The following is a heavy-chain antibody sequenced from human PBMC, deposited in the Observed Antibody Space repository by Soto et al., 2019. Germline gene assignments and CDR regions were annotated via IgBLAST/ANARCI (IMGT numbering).Heavy chain of an antibody. CDR3: ARDGPKYYASRMAV. CDR2: LHSGGDT. V-gene: IGHV3-53*04. D-gene: IGHD2-2*01. Sequence: EVQLVESGGGLVQPGGSLRLSCVASGIPVSSNYMTWVRQAPGKGLEWVSVLHSGGDTYYANSVKGRFTISRHDSTNTLFLQMNSLTAEDTAVYYCARDGPKYYASRMAVWGQGTTVTVSS. J-gene: IGHJ6*02. CDR1: GIPVSSNY.